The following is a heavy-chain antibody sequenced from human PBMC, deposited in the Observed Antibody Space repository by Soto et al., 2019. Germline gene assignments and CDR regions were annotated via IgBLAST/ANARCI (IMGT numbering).Heavy chain of an antibody. J-gene: IGHJ6*02. D-gene: IGHD3-3*01. Sequence: PSETLSLTCTVSGGSISSSSYYWGWIRQPPGKGLEWIGSIYYSGSTYYNPSLKSRVTISVDTSKNQFSLKLSSVTAADTAVYYCASFGLALEWAYYGMDVWGQGTTVTVSS. CDR1: GGSISSSSYY. CDR3: ASFGLALEWAYYGMDV. V-gene: IGHV4-39*01. CDR2: IYYSGST.